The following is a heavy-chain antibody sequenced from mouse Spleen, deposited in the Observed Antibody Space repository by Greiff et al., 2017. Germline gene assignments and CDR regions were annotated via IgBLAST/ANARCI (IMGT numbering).Heavy chain of an antibody. J-gene: IGHJ3*01. CDR3: TTLITTTVAY. Sequence: EVQLVESGAELVRPGASVKLSCTASGFNIKDDYMHWVKQRPEQGLEWIGWIDPENGDTEYASKFQGKATITADTSSNTAYLQLSSLTSEDTAVYYCTTLITTTVAYWGQGTLVTVSA. CDR1: GFNIKDDY. D-gene: IGHD2-4*01. CDR2: IDPENGDT. V-gene: IGHV14-4*01.